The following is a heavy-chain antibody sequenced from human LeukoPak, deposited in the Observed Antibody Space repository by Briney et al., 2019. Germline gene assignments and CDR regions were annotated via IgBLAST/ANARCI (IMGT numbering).Heavy chain of an antibody. CDR1: GGSISSGSYY. CDR2: IYTSGST. V-gene: IGHV4-61*02. CDR3: ARELAGDSSGYYYGGGPIDY. Sequence: SETLSLTCTVSGGSISSGSYYWSWIRQPAGKGLEWIGRIYTSGSTNYNPSLKSRVTISVDTSKNQFSPKLTSVTAADTAVYYCARELAGDSSGYYYGGGPIDYWGQGTLVTVSS. J-gene: IGHJ4*02. D-gene: IGHD3-22*01.